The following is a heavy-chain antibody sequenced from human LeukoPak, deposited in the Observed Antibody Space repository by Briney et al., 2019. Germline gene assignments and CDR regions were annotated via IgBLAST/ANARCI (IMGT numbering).Heavy chain of an antibody. V-gene: IGHV1-2*02. CDR1: GYTFTGYY. J-gene: IGHJ3*02. CDR3: TRDYSSDAFDI. Sequence: ASVKVSCKASGYTFTGYYMHWVRQAPGQGLEWVGWTNPSSGDTHYAQNFQGRVTMTRDTSISTAYMDLSRLRSDDTAVYYCTRDYSSDAFDIWGQGTMVTVSS. D-gene: IGHD6-13*01. CDR2: TNPSSGDT.